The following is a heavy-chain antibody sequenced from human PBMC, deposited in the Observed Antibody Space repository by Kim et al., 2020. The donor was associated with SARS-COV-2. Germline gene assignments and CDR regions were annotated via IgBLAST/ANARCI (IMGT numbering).Heavy chain of an antibody. J-gene: IGHJ4*02. CDR1: GGSISSSSYY. CDR2: IYYSGST. V-gene: IGHV4-39*01. CDR3: ARHVPGIAVAIDY. Sequence: SETLSLTCTVSGGSISSSSYYWGWIRQPPGKGLEWIGSIYYSGSTYYNPSLKSRVTIYVDTSKNQFSLKLSSVTAADTAVYYCARHVPGIAVAIDYWGQGTLVTVSS. D-gene: IGHD6-19*01.